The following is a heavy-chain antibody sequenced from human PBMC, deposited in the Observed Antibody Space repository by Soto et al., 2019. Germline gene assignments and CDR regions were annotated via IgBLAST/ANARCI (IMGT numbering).Heavy chain of an antibody. J-gene: IGHJ5*02. CDR1: DFTFSSYD. CDR2: INRSRTGA. Sequence: EGQLLESGGGLVQPGGSLRLSCVDSDFTFSSYDMVWVRQPPGKGLEWIAYINRSRTGAYLADSVKGRFTISRVNAKNSVFLQMNSLRVEDTAVYYCARVGGLGPSLNRFVPWGQGTLVIVSS. D-gene: IGHD3-16*01. V-gene: IGHV3-48*03. CDR3: ARVGGLGPSLNRFVP.